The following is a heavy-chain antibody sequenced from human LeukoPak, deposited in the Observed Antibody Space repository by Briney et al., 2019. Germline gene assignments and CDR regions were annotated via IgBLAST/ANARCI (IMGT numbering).Heavy chain of an antibody. J-gene: IGHJ5*01. Sequence: GGSLRLSWEVSGFTFSSYAIQWGRQAPGRGLQWVAVIYYDGNNKYYADSVKGRFTTSRDNSKNTLYLQMNSLSVEDTAVYYSRKDPGDYSNSAIGNWFDSWGQGSLVTVSS. CDR1: GFTFSSYA. CDR3: RKDPGDYSNSAIGNWFDS. CDR2: IYYDGNNK. D-gene: IGHD4-11*01. V-gene: IGHV3-33*01.